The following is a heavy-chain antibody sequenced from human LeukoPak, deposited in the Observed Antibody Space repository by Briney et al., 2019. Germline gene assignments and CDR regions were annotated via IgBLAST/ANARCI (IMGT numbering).Heavy chain of an antibody. CDR1: GGTFSRYA. D-gene: IGHD6-19*01. CDR2: IIPILGIA. J-gene: IGHJ4*02. V-gene: IGHV1-69*04. Sequence: GASVKVSCKASGGTFSRYAISWVRQAPGQGLEWMGRIIPILGIANYAQRFQGRVTITADKSTSIAYMELSSLTSEDTAVYYCARDRAWQWLVRPQYFYYWGQGTLVTVSS. CDR3: ARDRAWQWLVRPQYFYY.